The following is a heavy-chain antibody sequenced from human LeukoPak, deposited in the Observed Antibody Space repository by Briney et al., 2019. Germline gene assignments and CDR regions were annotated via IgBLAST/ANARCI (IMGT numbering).Heavy chain of an antibody. CDR2: ISYDGSNK. CDR3: ANTPPYYGDILTGPPAFDP. CDR1: GFTFSSYG. Sequence: GRSLRLSCAASGFTFSSYGMHWVRQAPGKGLEWVAVISYDGSNKYYADSVKGRFTISRDNSKNTLYLQMSCLRAEDTAVYYCANTPPYYGDILTGPPAFDPWGQGTLVTVSS. V-gene: IGHV3-30*18. D-gene: IGHD3-9*01. J-gene: IGHJ5*02.